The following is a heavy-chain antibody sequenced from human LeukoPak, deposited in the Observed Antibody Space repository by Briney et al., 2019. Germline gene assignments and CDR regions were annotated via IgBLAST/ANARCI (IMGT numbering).Heavy chain of an antibody. CDR2: IRYDGSNK. Sequence: GGSLRLSCAASGSTFSSYGMHWVRQAPGKGLEWVAFIRYDGSNKYYADSVKGRFTISRDNSKNTLYLQMNSLRAEDTAVYYCARFPDGPYYYDSSGYYHGLGSADYWGQGTLVTVSS. CDR1: GSTFSSYG. J-gene: IGHJ4*02. CDR3: ARFPDGPYYYDSSGYYHGLGSADY. D-gene: IGHD3-22*01. V-gene: IGHV3-30*02.